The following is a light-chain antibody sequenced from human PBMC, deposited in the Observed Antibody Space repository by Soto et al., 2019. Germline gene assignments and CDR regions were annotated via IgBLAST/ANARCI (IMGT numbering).Light chain of an antibody. CDR1: QSISSW. J-gene: IGKJ1*01. Sequence: DIQMTQSPSTLSASVGDRVTITCRASQSISSWLAWYQQKSGKAPKLLIYDASSLQSGVLSRFRGSGSGTEFALTISSLQPDDFATYYCQQYYSYWTFGQGTKVDIK. V-gene: IGKV1-5*01. CDR2: DAS. CDR3: QQYYSYWT.